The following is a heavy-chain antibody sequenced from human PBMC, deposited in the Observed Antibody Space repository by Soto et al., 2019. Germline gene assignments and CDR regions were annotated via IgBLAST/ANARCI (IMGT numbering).Heavy chain of an antibody. CDR2: IWYDGSNK. J-gene: IGHJ4*02. V-gene: IGHV3-33*01. CDR1: GFTFSSYG. CDR3: AREGLLSLARNFDY. Sequence: ESGGGVVQPGRSLRLSCAASGFTFSSYGMHWVRQAPGKGLEWVAVIWYDGSNKHYADSVKGRFTISRDNSKNTLYLQMNSLRAEDTAVYYCAREGLLSLARNFDYWGQGTLVTVSS. D-gene: IGHD3-10*01.